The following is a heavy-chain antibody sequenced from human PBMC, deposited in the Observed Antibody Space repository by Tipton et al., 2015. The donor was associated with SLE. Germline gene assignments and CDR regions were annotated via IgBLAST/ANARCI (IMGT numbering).Heavy chain of an antibody. CDR3: ARFYPERPNRYFDL. CDR2: INHSGST. Sequence: LRLSCAVYGGSFSGYYWSWIRQPPGKGLEWIGEINHSGSTNYNPSLKSRVTISVDTSKNQFSLKLSSVTAADTAVYYCARFYPERPNRYFDLWGRGTLVTVSS. CDR1: GGSFSGYY. V-gene: IGHV4-34*01. D-gene: IGHD1-1*01. J-gene: IGHJ2*01.